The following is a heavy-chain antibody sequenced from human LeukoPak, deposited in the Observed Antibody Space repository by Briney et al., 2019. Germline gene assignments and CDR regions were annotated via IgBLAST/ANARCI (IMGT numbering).Heavy chain of an antibody. CDR2: INPSGGST. J-gene: IGHJ6*02. Sequence: ASVKVSCTASGYTFTSYYMHWVRQAPGQGLEWMGIINPSGGSTSYAQKFQGRVTMTRDTSTSTVYMELSSRRAEDTAVYYCAREYSSSSDYYYGMYVWGQGTTVTVSS. V-gene: IGHV1-46*01. CDR1: GYTFTSYY. D-gene: IGHD6-6*01. CDR3: AREYSSSSDYYYGMYV.